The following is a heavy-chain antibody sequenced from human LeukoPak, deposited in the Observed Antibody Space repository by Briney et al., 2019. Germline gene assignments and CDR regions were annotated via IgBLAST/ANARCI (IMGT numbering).Heavy chain of an antibody. Sequence: SETLSLTCTVSGGSISSYYWSWIRQPAGKGLEWIGYIYYSGSTNYNPSLKSRVTISVDTSKNQFSLKLSSVTAADTAVYYCARLEGNWNYRGAFDIWGQGTMVTVSS. V-gene: IGHV4-59*08. CDR1: GGSISSYY. CDR2: IYYSGST. D-gene: IGHD1-7*01. CDR3: ARLEGNWNYRGAFDI. J-gene: IGHJ3*02.